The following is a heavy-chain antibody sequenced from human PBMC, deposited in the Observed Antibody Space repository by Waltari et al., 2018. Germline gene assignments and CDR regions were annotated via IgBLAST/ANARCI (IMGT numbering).Heavy chain of an antibody. D-gene: IGHD6-13*01. Sequence: QVQLQESGPGLVKPSETLSLTCTVSGGAISSGGYFWSWIRQPAGKGLEWIGRIYSSGSKSYNPSLNSRVTISADTSKNQFSLRLTSVTAADTAVYYCTRDKAAAGTVWGQGTLVTVSS. CDR1: GGAISSGGYF. V-gene: IGHV4-61*02. CDR3: TRDKAAAGTV. CDR2: IYSSGSK. J-gene: IGHJ4*02.